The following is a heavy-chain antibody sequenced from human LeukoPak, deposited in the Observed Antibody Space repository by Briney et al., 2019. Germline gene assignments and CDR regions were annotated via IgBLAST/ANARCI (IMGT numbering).Heavy chain of an antibody. Sequence: PGGSLRLSCAASGFTFSSYNMNWVRQAPGKGLEWVSSITSGSSYIYYADSVKGRFTISRDNSKNTLYLQMNSLRAEDTAVYYCAKDGEIVATITPYYFDYWGQGTLVTVSS. CDR3: AKDGEIVATITPYYFDY. J-gene: IGHJ4*02. CDR1: GFTFSSYN. CDR2: ITSGSSYI. V-gene: IGHV3-21*04. D-gene: IGHD5-12*01.